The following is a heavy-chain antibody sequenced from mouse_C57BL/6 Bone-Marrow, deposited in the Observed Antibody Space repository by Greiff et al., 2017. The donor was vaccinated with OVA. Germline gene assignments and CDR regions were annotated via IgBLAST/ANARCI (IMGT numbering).Heavy chain of an antibody. D-gene: IGHD2-4*01. Sequence: EVKLQESGEGLVKPGGSLKLSCAASGFTFSSYAMSWVRQTPEKRLEWVAYISSGGDYIYYADTVKGRFTISRDNARNTLYLQMSSLKSEDTAMYYCTRRGIYYDYDGFAYWGQGTLVTVSA. J-gene: IGHJ3*01. V-gene: IGHV5S21*01. CDR1: GFTFSSYA. CDR2: ISSGGDYI. CDR3: TRRGIYYDYDGFAY.